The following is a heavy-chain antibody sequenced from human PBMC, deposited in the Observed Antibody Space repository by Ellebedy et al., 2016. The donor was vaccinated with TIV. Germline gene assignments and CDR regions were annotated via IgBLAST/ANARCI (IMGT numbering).Heavy chain of an antibody. CDR1: GFTFSSYA. J-gene: IGHJ4*02. Sequence: GESLKISCAASGFTFSSYAMSWVRQAPGKGLEWVSAISGSGDSTHYADAVKGRFTISRDNSKNTLYLHMKSLRAEDTAVYYCARTYYYDSRAYPLFDYWGQGTLVTVSS. CDR3: ARTYYYDSRAYPLFDY. V-gene: IGHV3-23*01. CDR2: ISGSGDST. D-gene: IGHD3-22*01.